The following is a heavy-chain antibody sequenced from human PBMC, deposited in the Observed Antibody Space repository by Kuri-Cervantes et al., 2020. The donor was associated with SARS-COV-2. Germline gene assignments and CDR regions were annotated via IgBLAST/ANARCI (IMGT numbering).Heavy chain of an antibody. J-gene: IGHJ3*02. Sequence: GGSLRLSCAASGFTFSSYAMHWVRQAPGKGLEWVAVISYDGRNKYYADSVKGRFTISRDNSKNTLYLQMNSLRAEDTAVYYCAKGHQGAFDIWGQGTMVTVSS. CDR1: GFTFSSYA. V-gene: IGHV3-30-3*01. CDR3: AKGHQGAFDI. CDR2: ISYDGRNK.